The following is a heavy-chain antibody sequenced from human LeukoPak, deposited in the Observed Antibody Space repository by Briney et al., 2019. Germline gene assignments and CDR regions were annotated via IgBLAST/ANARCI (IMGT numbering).Heavy chain of an antibody. D-gene: IGHD5-18*01. J-gene: IGHJ6*03. CDR3: AREGYSRALYYYYYYYMDV. CDR2: MYTSGST. CDR1: GDSISSGSYC. Sequence: PSETLSLTCTVSGDSISSGSYCWSWIRQPAGKGLEWIGHMYTSGSTNYNPSLNSRVTMSVDTSKNQFSLKLSSVTAADTAVYYCAREGYSRALYYYYYYYMDVWGKGTTVTVSS. V-gene: IGHV4-61*09.